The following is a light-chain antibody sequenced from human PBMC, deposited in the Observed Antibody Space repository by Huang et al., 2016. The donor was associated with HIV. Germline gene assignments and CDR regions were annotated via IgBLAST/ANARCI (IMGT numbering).Light chain of an antibody. J-gene: IGKJ1*01. CDR1: PGISNS. CDR2: AAS. CDR3: QQYYSTPT. Sequence: DIQMTQSPSSLSASVGDRFTINCRASPGISNSLAWYQQKPGKAPKLLLYAASRLESGVPPRFSGSGAGTDYTLTIIPLQPEYFATYYCQQYYSTPTFGQGTKVAVK. V-gene: IGKV1-NL1*01.